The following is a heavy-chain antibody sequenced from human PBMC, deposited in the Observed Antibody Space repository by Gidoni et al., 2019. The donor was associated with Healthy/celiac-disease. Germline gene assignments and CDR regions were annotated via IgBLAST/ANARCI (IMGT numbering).Heavy chain of an antibody. CDR1: GGTFSSYA. V-gene: IGHV1-69*04. J-gene: IGHJ5*02. Sequence: QVQLVQSGAEVKKPGSSVTGSCKASGGTFSSYASSWVQQAPGQGLELMGRIPTILGIANDEQKLQGSVTITAEKSTSTAYMERSSLRSEDTAVYYCARDMATAGWFDPWGQGTLVTVSS. CDR3: ARDMATAGWFDP. CDR2: IPTILGIA. D-gene: IGHD5-12*01.